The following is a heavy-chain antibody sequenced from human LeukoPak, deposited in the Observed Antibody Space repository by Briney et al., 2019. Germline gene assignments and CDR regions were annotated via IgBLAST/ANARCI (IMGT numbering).Heavy chain of an antibody. D-gene: IGHD6-13*01. V-gene: IGHV1-69*04. CDR2: IIPILGIA. CDR3: ARDPQQLVPLGV. CDR1: GGTFSSYA. J-gene: IGHJ6*02. Sequence: GASVKVSCKASGGTFSSYAISWVRQAPGQGLEWMGRIIPILGIANYAQKFQGRVTITADKSTSTAYMELSSLRSEDTAVYYCARDPQQLVPLGVWGQGTTVTVSS.